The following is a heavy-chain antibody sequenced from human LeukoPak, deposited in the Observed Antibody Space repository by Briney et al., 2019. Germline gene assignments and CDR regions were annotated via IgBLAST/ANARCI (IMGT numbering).Heavy chain of an antibody. D-gene: IGHD6-13*01. CDR1: GYSFSTYW. CDR3: AGAPTGTAIDS. Sequence: GESLKISCKGSGYSFSTYWIAWVRQMPGKGLEWMGIIYPADSDTRYSPSFQGQFTISADKSISTAYPQWSSLKASDSAIYYCAGAPTGTAIDSWGQGTLVTVSS. CDR2: IYPADSDT. J-gene: IGHJ4*02. V-gene: IGHV5-51*01.